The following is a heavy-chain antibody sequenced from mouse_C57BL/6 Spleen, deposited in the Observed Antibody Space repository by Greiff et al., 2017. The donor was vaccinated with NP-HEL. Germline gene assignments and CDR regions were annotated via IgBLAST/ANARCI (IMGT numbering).Heavy chain of an antibody. J-gene: IGHJ2*01. Sequence: VQLKQSGAELVKPGASVKLSCTASGFNIKDYYMHWVKQRTEQGLEWIGRIDPEDGETKYAPKFQGKATITADTSSNTAYLQLSSLTSEDTAVYYWARSDGSSYDYFDYWGQGTTLTVSS. CDR2: IDPEDGET. CDR3: ARSDGSSYDYFDY. D-gene: IGHD1-1*01. CDR1: GFNIKDYY. V-gene: IGHV14-2*01.